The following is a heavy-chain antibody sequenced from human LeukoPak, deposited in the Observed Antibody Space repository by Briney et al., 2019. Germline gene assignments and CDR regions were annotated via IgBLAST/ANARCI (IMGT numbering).Heavy chain of an antibody. J-gene: IGHJ4*02. CDR1: GYAFTNYG. CDR3: ARRHLIGNGYFDH. Sequence: ASVKVSCKASGYAFTNYGITWVRQAPGQGLEWLGWISTFNGNTNYARKLQDRVTMTTDTSTSTAYLELRSLRSDDTAVYYCARRHLIGNGYFDHWGQGTLVTVSS. V-gene: IGHV1-18*01. CDR2: ISTFNGNT. D-gene: IGHD4-23*01.